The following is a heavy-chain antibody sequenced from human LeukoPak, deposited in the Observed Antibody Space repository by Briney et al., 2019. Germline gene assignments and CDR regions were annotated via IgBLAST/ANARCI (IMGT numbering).Heavy chain of an antibody. CDR3: ATHIVVVPAAIPPEYYYYGMDV. Sequence: GGSLRLSCAASGFTFSDHYMDWVRQAPGKGLEWVGRTRNKANSYTAEYAASVKGRFTISRDDSRNSLYLQMNSLKTEDTAVYYCATHIVVVPAAIPPEYYYYGMDVWGQGTTVTVSS. CDR1: GFTFSDHY. D-gene: IGHD2-2*01. V-gene: IGHV3-72*01. CDR2: TRNKANSYTA. J-gene: IGHJ6*02.